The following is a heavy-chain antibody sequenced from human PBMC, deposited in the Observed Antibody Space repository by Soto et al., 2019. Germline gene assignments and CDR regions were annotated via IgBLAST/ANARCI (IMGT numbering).Heavy chain of an antibody. CDR3: ARDRYCSGGSCYLAYYGMDV. CDR2: ISSSSSTI. J-gene: IGHJ6*02. D-gene: IGHD2-15*01. Sequence: LRLSCAASGFTFSSYSMNWVRQAPGKGLEWVSYISSSSSTIYYADSVKGRFTISRDNAKNSLYLQMNSLRDEDTAVYYCARDRYCSGGSCYLAYYGMDVWGQGTTVTVSS. CDR1: GFTFSSYS. V-gene: IGHV3-48*02.